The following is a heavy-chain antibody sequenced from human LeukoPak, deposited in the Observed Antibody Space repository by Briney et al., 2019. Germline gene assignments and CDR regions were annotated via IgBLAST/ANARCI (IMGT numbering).Heavy chain of an antibody. CDR1: GVTFSSYG. J-gene: IGHJ5*02. CDR3: AKDTTPPKAGFDP. D-gene: IGHD1-14*01. CDR2: IRYDGSNK. Sequence: GGSLRLSCAASGVTFSSYGMHWVRQAPGKGLEGVAFIRYDGSNKYYADSVKGRFTISRDNSKNTLYLQMNSLRAEDTAVYYCAKDTTPPKAGFDPWGQGTLVTVSS. V-gene: IGHV3-30*02.